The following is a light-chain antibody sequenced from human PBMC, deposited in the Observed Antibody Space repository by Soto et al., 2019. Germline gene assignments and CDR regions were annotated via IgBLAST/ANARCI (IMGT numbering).Light chain of an antibody. Sequence: EYVLTQSPGTLSLSPEERATLSCRASQTVRNNYLAWYQQKPGQAPRLLIYDASSRATGIPDRFSGGGSGTDFTLTISRLEPEDCAVYYCQQFSSYPHTFGGGTKVDI. CDR3: QQFSSYPHT. CDR2: DAS. J-gene: IGKJ4*01. V-gene: IGKV3-20*01. CDR1: QTVRNNY.